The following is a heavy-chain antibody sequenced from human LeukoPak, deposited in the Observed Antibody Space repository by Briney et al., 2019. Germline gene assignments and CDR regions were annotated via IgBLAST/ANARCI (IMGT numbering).Heavy chain of an antibody. CDR1: GFTFSSYS. CDR3: AREIGYSSGWPTYYFDY. J-gene: IGHJ4*02. Sequence: GGSLRLSCAASGFTFSSYSMNWVRQAPGKGLEWVANIKQDGSEKYYVDSVKGRFTISRDNAKNSLYLQMNSLRAEDTAVYYCAREIGYSSGWPTYYFDYWGQGTLVTVSS. CDR2: IKQDGSEK. D-gene: IGHD6-19*01. V-gene: IGHV3-7*01.